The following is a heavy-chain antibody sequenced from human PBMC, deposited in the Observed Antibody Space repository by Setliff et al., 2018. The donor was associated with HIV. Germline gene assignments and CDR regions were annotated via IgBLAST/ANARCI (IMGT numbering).Heavy chain of an antibody. J-gene: IGHJ3*02. CDR1: GFTFTSYW. V-gene: IGHV3-74*01. CDR3: ARWPREVAEMGGAFDS. Sequence: GGSLRLSCVASGFTFTSYWMHWVRQVPGKGPVWVSCISNDETTTNYADSVKGRFTVSRDNAENSLYLQMNSLRVEDTAVYYCARWPREVAEMGGAFDSWGQGTMVTVSS. CDR2: ISNDETTT. D-gene: IGHD3-16*01.